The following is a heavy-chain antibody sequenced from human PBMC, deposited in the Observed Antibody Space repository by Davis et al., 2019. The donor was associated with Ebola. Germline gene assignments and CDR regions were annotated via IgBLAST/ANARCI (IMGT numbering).Heavy chain of an antibody. V-gene: IGHV3-49*03. J-gene: IGHJ5*02. D-gene: IGHD6-19*01. CDR2: IRSKAYGGTT. CDR3: ARTYSSGWYENWFDP. CDR1: GFTFGDYA. Sequence: PGGSLRLSCTASGFTFGDYAMSWFRQAPGKGLEWVGFIRSKAYGGTTEYAASVKGRFTISRDDSKSIAYLQMNSLKTEDTAVYYCARTYSSGWYENWFDPWGQGTLVTVSS.